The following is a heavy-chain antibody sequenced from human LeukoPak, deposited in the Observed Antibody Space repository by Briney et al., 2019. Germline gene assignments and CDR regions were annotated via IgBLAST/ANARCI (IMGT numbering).Heavy chain of an antibody. J-gene: IGHJ4*02. D-gene: IGHD2-21*02. Sequence: PGGSLRLSCAASGFTFSSYAMHWVRQAPGKGLEWVAVISYDGSNKYYADSVKGRFTISRENSKNTLYLQMNSLRAEDTAVYYCARGTVTARYSYFDYWGQGTLVTVSS. V-gene: IGHV3-30-3*01. CDR3: ARGTVTARYSYFDY. CDR1: GFTFSSYA. CDR2: ISYDGSNK.